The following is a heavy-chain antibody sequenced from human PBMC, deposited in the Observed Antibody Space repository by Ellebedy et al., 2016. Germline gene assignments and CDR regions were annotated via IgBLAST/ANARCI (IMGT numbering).Heavy chain of an antibody. CDR3: ARVQSKVYAGAFDI. J-gene: IGHJ3*02. D-gene: IGHD2-8*01. Sequence: SLKISXAASGFTFDDYAMHWVRQAPGKGLEWVSGISWNSGSIGYADSVKGRFTISRDNSKNTLYLQMNSLRAEDTAVYYCARVQSKVYAGAFDIWGQGTMVTVSS. CDR2: ISWNSGSI. CDR1: GFTFDDYA. V-gene: IGHV3-9*01.